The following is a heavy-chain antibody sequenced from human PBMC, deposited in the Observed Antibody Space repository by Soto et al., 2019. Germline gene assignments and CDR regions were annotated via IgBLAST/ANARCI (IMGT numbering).Heavy chain of an antibody. V-gene: IGHV3-21*01. J-gene: IGHJ1*01. Sequence: EVQLVESGGGLVKPGGSLRLSCAASGFTFSSYSMNWVRQAPGKGLEWVSSISSSSSYIYYANSVKGRFTISRDNAKNSLYLQMNSLRAEDTAVYYCARETVSGYALKYFQHWGQGTLVTVSS. CDR2: ISSSSSYI. CDR3: ARETVSGYALKYFQH. CDR1: GFTFSSYS. D-gene: IGHD5-12*01.